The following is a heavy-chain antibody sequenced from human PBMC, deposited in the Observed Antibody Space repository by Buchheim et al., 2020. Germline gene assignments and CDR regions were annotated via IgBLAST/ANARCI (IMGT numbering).Heavy chain of an antibody. V-gene: IGHV3-7*01. CDR1: GFTFSDYW. Sequence: EVQLVESGGDLVPPGGSLRLSCLGSGFTFSDYWMSWVRQAPGKGLEWVANINQDGNEKYYLDSVRGRFTISRDNAKNSLFFQVNSLRAEDTAVYYCARGQGRASTLWGQGTL. CDR3: ARGQGRASTL. D-gene: IGHD2-2*01. CDR2: INQDGNEK. J-gene: IGHJ4*02.